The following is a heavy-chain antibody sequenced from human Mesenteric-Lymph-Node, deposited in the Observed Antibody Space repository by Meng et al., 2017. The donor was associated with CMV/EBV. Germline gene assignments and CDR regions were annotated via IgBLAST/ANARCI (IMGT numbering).Heavy chain of an antibody. J-gene: IGHJ4*02. V-gene: IGHV3-48*04. Sequence: GGSLRLSCAASGFTFSTYNMNWVRQAPGKGLEWVSYISSSGSTIYYADSVMGRFTISRDNAKNSVYLQMNSLRAEDTAVYYCARDYSGSYFFFDYWGQGTLVTVSS. CDR2: ISSSGSTI. CDR3: ARDYSGSYFFFDY. D-gene: IGHD1-26*01. CDR1: GFTFSTYN.